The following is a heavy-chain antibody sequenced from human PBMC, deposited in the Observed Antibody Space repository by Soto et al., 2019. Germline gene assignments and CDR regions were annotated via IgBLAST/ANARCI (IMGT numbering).Heavy chain of an antibody. CDR3: ARGAAAGSYYGMDV. D-gene: IGHD6-13*01. CDR1: GDTFSSHG. V-gene: IGHV1-69*01. J-gene: IGHJ6*02. CDR2: IIPMFDTT. Sequence: QVQLVQSGAEVKKPGSSVNVSCKASGDTFSSHGITWVRQAPGQGLEWMGGIIPMFDTTNYAQKLKGRVTITADESTSTAYMELRSLRSEDTAVYYCARGAAAGSYYGMDVWGQGTTVTVSS.